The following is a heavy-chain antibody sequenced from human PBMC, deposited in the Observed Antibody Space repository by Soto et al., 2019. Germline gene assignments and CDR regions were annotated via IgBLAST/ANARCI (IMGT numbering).Heavy chain of an antibody. CDR3: ARGSSGHYYFDY. Sequence: QVQLVQSGAEVKKPGASVKVSCKASGYTFTSYAMHLVRPAPGQRLEWMGWINAGNGNTKYSQKFQGRVTITRDTSASTAYMELSSLRSEDTAVYYCARGSSGHYYFDYWGQGTLVTVSS. CDR2: INAGNGNT. CDR1: GYTFTSYA. V-gene: IGHV1-3*01. J-gene: IGHJ4*02. D-gene: IGHD6-19*01.